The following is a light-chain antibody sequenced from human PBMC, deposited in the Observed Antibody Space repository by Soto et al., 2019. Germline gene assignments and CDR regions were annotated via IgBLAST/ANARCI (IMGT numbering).Light chain of an antibody. J-gene: IGLJ3*02. V-gene: IGLV2-14*01. Sequence: QSALTQPPSASGSPGQSVTISCTGTSSDVGGYKFVSWYQQHPGKVPKLMIYEVNNRPSGVSNRFSGSKSGNTASLTISGLQAEDEADYYCSSYTSSSTQVLGGGTKLTVL. CDR2: EVN. CDR3: SSYTSSSTQV. CDR1: SSDVGGYKF.